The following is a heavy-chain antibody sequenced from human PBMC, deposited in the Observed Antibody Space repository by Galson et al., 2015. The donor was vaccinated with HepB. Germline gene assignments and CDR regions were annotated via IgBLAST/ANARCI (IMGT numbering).Heavy chain of an antibody. CDR1: GYTFSTYA. J-gene: IGHJ4*02. CDR2: INADNGKT. D-gene: IGHD2-2*01. Sequence: VMVSCNASGYTFSTYAMHWLRQAPGQRLEWMGWINADNGKTRYSQNFQSRVTITRDTSATTVNMDLSRLRSEETAVYYCARESVIIQAATTYYFDYWGQGTLVSVSS. CDR3: ARESVIIQAATTYYFDY. V-gene: IGHV1-3*01.